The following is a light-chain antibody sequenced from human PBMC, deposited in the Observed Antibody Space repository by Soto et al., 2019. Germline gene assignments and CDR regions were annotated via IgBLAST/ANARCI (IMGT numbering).Light chain of an antibody. CDR3: AAWDDSLNGRV. CDR1: SSNIGSNT. Sequence: QSVLTQAPSASGTPGQRVTISCSRSSSNIGSNTVNWYQQLPGTAPKLLIYSNNQRPSGVPDRFSGSKSGTSASLAISGLQSEDEADYYCAAWDDSLNGRVFGTGTKVTVL. V-gene: IGLV1-44*01. J-gene: IGLJ1*01. CDR2: SNN.